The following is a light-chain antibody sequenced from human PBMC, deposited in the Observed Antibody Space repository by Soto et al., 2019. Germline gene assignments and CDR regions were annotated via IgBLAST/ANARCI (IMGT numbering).Light chain of an antibody. J-gene: IGKJ1*01. Sequence: EIQVTQSPSSLSASVVDRVTITCRASQSISSYLNWYQQKPGKAPKLLIYAASSLQSGVPSRFSGSGSGTDFTLTISSLQPEDFATYYCQQSYSTPRTFGQGTKVDIK. CDR3: QQSYSTPRT. V-gene: IGKV1-39*01. CDR1: QSISSY. CDR2: AAS.